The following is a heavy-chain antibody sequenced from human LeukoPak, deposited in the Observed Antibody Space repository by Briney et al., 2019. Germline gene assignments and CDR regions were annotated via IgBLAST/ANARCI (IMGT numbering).Heavy chain of an antibody. CDR1: GFTFSSYS. Sequence: GGSLRLSCAASGFTFSSYSMNWVRQAPGKGLEWVSSISSSSSYTYYADSVKGRFTISRDNAKNSLYLQMNSLRAEDTAVYYCARDSEGWFQNYGMDVWGQGTTVTVPS. J-gene: IGHJ6*02. V-gene: IGHV3-21*01. CDR2: ISSSSSYT. D-gene: IGHD6-19*01. CDR3: ARDSEGWFQNYGMDV.